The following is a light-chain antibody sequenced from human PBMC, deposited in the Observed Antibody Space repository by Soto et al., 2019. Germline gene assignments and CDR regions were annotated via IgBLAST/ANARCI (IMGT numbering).Light chain of an antibody. Sequence: EIVLTQSPATLSLSPGERATLSCRASQSVSIYLAWYQQKPGQAPRLLIYDASNRATAIPARFSGSGSGTDFTLTISSLEPEDFAVYYCHQRSNWPLTFGAGTKVEIK. CDR2: DAS. CDR1: QSVSIY. V-gene: IGKV3-11*01. CDR3: HQRSNWPLT. J-gene: IGKJ4*01.